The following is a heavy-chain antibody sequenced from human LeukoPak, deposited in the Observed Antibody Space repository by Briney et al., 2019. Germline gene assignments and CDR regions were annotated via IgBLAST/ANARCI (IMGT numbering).Heavy chain of an antibody. CDR2: IYYSGST. V-gene: IGHV4-59*01. J-gene: IGHJ6*03. Sequence: PGGSLRLSCAASGFTFSRYWMSWGRQAPGKGLEWIGYIYYSGSTNYNPSLKSRVTISVDTSKNQFSLKLSSVTAEDTAVYYCARAGSLIAVAGTYYYYYYMDVWGKGTTVTVSS. CDR1: GFTFSRYW. D-gene: IGHD6-19*01. CDR3: ARAGSLIAVAGTYYYYYYMDV.